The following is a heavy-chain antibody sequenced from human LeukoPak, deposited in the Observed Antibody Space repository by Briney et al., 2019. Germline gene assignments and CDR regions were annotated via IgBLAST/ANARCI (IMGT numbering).Heavy chain of an antibody. CDR1: GFTFSSYA. Sequence: PGGSLRLSCAASGFTFSSYAMSWVRQAPGKGVEWVANIKQDGSEKYYVDSVKGRFTISRDNAKNSLYLQMNSLRAEDTAVYYCARSAPYYDFWSGYYGAVGGFDYWGQGTLVTVSS. V-gene: IGHV3-7*01. D-gene: IGHD3-3*01. CDR3: ARSAPYYDFWSGYYGAVGGFDY. CDR2: IKQDGSEK. J-gene: IGHJ4*02.